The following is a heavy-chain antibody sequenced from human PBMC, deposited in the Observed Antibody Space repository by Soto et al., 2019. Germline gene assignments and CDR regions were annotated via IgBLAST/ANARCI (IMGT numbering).Heavy chain of an antibody. CDR1: GFTFSSYA. J-gene: IGHJ6*03. CDR2: ISGSGGST. D-gene: IGHD3-10*01. V-gene: IGHV3-23*01. Sequence: GGSLRLSCAASGFTFSSYAMSWVRQAPGKGLEWVSAISGSGGSTYYADSVKGRFTISRDNSKNTLYLQMNSLRAEDTAVYYCAKGQVKVRGVIYYYYYMDVWGKGTTVTVSS. CDR3: AKGQVKVRGVIYYYYYMDV.